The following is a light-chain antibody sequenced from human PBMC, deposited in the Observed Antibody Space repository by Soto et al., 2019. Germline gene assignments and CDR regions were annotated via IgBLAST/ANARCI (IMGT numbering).Light chain of an antibody. CDR1: SSDVGNYNL. J-gene: IGLJ2*01. V-gene: IGLV2-23*01. CDR2: EAR. CDR3: CSFAGSSTYVV. Sequence: QSALTQPASVSGSPGQSITISCTGTSSDVGNYNLVSWYQQHPGKAPKLIIYEARKRPSGVSNRFSGSKSGTTASLTISGLQAEDEDDYYCCSFAGSSTYVVFGGGTKLTVL.